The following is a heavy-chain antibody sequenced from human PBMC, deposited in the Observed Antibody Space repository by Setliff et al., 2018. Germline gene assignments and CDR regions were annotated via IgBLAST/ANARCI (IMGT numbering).Heavy chain of an antibody. CDR2: INTGNANT. CDR1: GYTFTNYA. V-gene: IGHV1-3*04. Sequence: ASVKVSCKASGYTFTNYAIHWVRQAPGQRPEWMGWINTGNANTKYSQKFQGRVTITRDASASTAYMELSSLRSEDTAVYYCARARSFNWIDIDYWGQGTLVTVSS. CDR3: ARARSFNWIDIDY. J-gene: IGHJ4*02. D-gene: IGHD1-20*01.